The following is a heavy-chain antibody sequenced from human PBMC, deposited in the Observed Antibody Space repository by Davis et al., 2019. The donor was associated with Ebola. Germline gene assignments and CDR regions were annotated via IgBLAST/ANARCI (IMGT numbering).Heavy chain of an antibody. Sequence: PSETLSLTCTVSGGSISSGDYYWSWIRQPPGKGLEWIGYIYYSGSTYYNPSLKSRVTISVDTSKNQFSLKLSSVTAADTAVYYCARAMIGDAFDIWGQGTMVTVSS. CDR3: ARAMIGDAFDI. V-gene: IGHV4-30-4*01. J-gene: IGHJ3*02. CDR2: IYYSGST. D-gene: IGHD3-22*01. CDR1: GGSISSGDYY.